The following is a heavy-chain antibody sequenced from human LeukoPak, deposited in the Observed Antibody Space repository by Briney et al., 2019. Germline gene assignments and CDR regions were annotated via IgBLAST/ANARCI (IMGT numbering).Heavy chain of an antibody. Sequence: ASVKVSCKASGYTFTGCYMHWVGQAPGQGLEWMGWINPNSGGTNYAQKFQGRVTMTRDTSISTAYMELSRLRSDDTAVYYCAGGPGGWYASYWFDPWGQGTQVTVSS. J-gene: IGHJ5*02. CDR1: GYTFTGCY. CDR2: INPNSGGT. D-gene: IGHD6-19*01. V-gene: IGHV1-2*02. CDR3: AGGPGGWYASYWFDP.